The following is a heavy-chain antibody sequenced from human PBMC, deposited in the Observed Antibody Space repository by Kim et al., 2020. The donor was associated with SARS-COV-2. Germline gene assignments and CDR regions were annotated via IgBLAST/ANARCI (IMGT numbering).Heavy chain of an antibody. CDR2: VSYNGNT. CDR1: GGSISSHY. CDR3: ARTLRGRDYGLDV. D-gene: IGHD2-21*01. V-gene: IGHV4-59*11. J-gene: IGHJ6*02. Sequence: SETLSLTCSVSGGSISSHYWTWIRQPPGKGLEWIGYVSYNGNTNYSPSVKSRVTISLDTSKKQFSLKLRSVTAADTAVYYCARTLRGRDYGLDVWGHGTTVTVSS.